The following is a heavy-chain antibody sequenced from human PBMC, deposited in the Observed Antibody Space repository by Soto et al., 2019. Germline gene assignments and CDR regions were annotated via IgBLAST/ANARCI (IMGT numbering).Heavy chain of an antibody. D-gene: IGHD2-15*01. J-gene: IGHJ2*01. CDR1: GFTFSSYG. CDR3: ARDYETEDCGNRHWYFDL. V-gene: IGHV3-33*01. Sequence: PGGSLRLSCAASGFTFSSYGMHWVRQAPCKGLEWVAVIWYDGSNKYYADSVKGRFTISRDNSKNTLYLQMNSLRAEDTAVYYCARDYETEDCGNRHWYFDLWGRGTLVTVSS. CDR2: IWYDGSNK.